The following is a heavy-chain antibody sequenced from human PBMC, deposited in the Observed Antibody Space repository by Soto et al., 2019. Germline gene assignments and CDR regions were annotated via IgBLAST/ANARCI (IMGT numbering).Heavy chain of an antibody. Sequence: SENLSLTCTFSGDSISSYYWSWIRQPPGKGLEWIGYIYYRGSTHYNPSLKSRVTISVDTSKNQFSLKLSSVTAADTAVYYCARTRYCSGGSCYSGHWFDPWGQGTLVTVSS. CDR2: IYYRGST. CDR3: ARTRYCSGGSCYSGHWFDP. D-gene: IGHD2-15*01. CDR1: GDSISSYY. J-gene: IGHJ5*02. V-gene: IGHV4-59*01.